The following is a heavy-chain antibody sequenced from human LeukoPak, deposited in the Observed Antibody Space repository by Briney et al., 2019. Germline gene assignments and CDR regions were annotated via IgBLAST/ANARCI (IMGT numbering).Heavy chain of an antibody. CDR3: ARGYCSSTSCYAGHFDY. Sequence: ASVKVSCKASGGTFSSYAISWVRQAPGQGLEWMGGIIPIFGTANYAQKFQGRVTITADESTSTAYMERSSLRSEDTAVYYCARGYCSSTSCYAGHFDYWGQGTLVTVSS. V-gene: IGHV1-69*13. D-gene: IGHD2-2*01. CDR1: GGTFSSYA. CDR2: IIPIFGTA. J-gene: IGHJ4*02.